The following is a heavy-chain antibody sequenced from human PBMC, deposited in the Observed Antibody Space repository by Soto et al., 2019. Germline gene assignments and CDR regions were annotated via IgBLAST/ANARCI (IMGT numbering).Heavy chain of an antibody. CDR3: ARIRASYSSSSSDYYYYGMDV. D-gene: IGHD6-6*01. J-gene: IGHJ6*02. CDR1: GFSLSNARMG. V-gene: IGHV2-26*01. CDR2: IFSNDEK. Sequence: QVTLKESGPVLVKPTETLTLTCTVSGFSLSNARMGVSWIRQPPGKALEWLAHIFSNDEKSYSTSLKSRLTITKNTSKSQVVLTMTNMDPVDTATYYCARIRASYSSSSSDYYYYGMDVWGQGTTVTVSS.